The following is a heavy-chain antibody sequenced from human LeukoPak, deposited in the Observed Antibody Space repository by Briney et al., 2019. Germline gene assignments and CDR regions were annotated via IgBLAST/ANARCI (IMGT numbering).Heavy chain of an antibody. J-gene: IGHJ5*02. V-gene: IGHV3-7*01. CDR2: IKQDGSEK. CDR1: GFTFSSYW. CDR3: ARDGAMVRGVTDWFDP. Sequence: PGGSLRLSCAASGFTFSSYWMSWVRQAPGKGLEWVANIKQDGSEKYYVDSVKGRFTISRDNAKNSLYLQMNSLRAEDTAVYYCARDGAMVRGVTDWFDPWGQGTLVTVSS. D-gene: IGHD3-10*01.